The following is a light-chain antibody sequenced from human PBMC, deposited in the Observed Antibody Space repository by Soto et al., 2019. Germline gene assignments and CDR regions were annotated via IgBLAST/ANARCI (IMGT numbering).Light chain of an antibody. J-gene: IGLJ3*02. V-gene: IGLV2-23*01. CDR1: SSDVGNYNL. CDR3: CSYAGDSTWV. CDR2: EGS. Sequence: QSVLTQPASVSRSPGQSITISCTGTSSDVGNYNLVSWYQQHPGEAPKLLIYEGSKRPSGVSNRFSGSKFGNTASLTISGLQAEDEVAYYCCSYAGDSTWVFGGGTKLTVL.